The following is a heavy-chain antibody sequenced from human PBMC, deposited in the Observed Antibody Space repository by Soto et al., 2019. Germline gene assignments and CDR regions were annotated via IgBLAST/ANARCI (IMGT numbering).Heavy chain of an antibody. CDR3: AIAKTTLYNWFAP. Sequence: QVQLQESGPGLVKPSETLSLTCTVSGGSINSYYWSWIRQSPGKGLEWIGQIYYTGSTNYNPSLKSRVTISVDRSKNQFSLRLSSVTAADTAVYYCAIAKTTLYNWFAPWCQGTLVTVSS. V-gene: IGHV4-59*08. CDR2: IYYTGST. J-gene: IGHJ5*02. D-gene: IGHD1-7*01. CDR1: GGSINSYY.